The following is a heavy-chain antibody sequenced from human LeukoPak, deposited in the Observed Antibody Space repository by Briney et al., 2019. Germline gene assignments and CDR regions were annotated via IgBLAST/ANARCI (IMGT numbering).Heavy chain of an antibody. Sequence: GGSLRLSCAASGFTVSSTYMSWVRQAPGKGLEWVSFIYSVGSTYYADSVKGRFTISRDNSKRTLYLQMNSLRAEDTAVYYCAKGHCTNGICWLDWGQGTLVTVSS. V-gene: IGHV3-53*01. CDR2: IYSVGST. CDR3: AKGHCTNGICWLD. D-gene: IGHD2-8*01. CDR1: GFTVSSTY. J-gene: IGHJ4*02.